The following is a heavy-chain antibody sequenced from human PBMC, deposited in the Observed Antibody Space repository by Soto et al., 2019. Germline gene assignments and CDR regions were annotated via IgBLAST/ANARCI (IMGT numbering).Heavy chain of an antibody. J-gene: IGHJ6*03. D-gene: IGHD6-19*01. CDR3: AGICSFGWYYVHL. CDR2: TYYRSRWYN. V-gene: IGHV6-1*01. Sequence: SQTLSLTCVISGDSVSSNSAAWNWIRQSPSRGLEWLGRTYYRSRWYNDYAVSVRSRITVNADTSKNQFSLHLNSVTPEDTAVYYCAGICSFGWYYVHLWDNAPRLTISS. CDR1: GDSVSSNSAA.